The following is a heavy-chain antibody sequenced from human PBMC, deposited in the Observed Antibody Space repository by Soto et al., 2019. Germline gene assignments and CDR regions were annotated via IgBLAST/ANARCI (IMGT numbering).Heavy chain of an antibody. D-gene: IGHD3-9*01. J-gene: IGHJ4*02. V-gene: IGHV3-21*01. CDR2: ISSSSSYI. CDR3: ARDSVLTGYYLHPAFDY. CDR1: GFTFSSYS. Sequence: GGSLRLSCAASGFTFSSYSMNWVRQAPGKGLEWVSSISSSSSYIYYADSVKGRFTISRDNAKNSLYLQMNSLRAEDTAVYYCARDSVLTGYYLHPAFDYWGQGTLVTVSS.